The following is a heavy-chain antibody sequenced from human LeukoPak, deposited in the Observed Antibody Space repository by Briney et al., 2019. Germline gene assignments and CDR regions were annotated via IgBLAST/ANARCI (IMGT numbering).Heavy chain of an antibody. J-gene: IGHJ4*02. CDR2: ISSSSSYI. CDR3: AKLYSAYDYGDY. CDR1: GFTFSSYS. Sequence: PGGSLRLSCAASGFTFSSYSMNWVRQAPGKGLEWVSSISSSSSYIYYADSVKGRFTISRDNAKNSLYLQMNSLRAEDTAVYYCAKLYSAYDYGDYWGQGTLVTVSS. D-gene: IGHD5-12*01. V-gene: IGHV3-21*01.